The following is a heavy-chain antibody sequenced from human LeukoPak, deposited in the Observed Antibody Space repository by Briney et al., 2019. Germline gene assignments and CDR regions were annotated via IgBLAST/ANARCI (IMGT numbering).Heavy chain of an antibody. CDR3: AREGGPLTYYYDSSGYPFDY. CDR1: GYSFTSYW. J-gene: IGHJ4*02. CDR2: IYPGDSDT. V-gene: IGHV5-51*01. D-gene: IGHD3-22*01. Sequence: GESLKISCKGSGYSFTSYWIGWVRQMPGKGLEWMGVIYPGDSDTRYSPSFQGQVTSAADKSISTAYLQWSSLKASDTAMYYCAREGGPLTYYYDSSGYPFDYWGQGTLVSVSS.